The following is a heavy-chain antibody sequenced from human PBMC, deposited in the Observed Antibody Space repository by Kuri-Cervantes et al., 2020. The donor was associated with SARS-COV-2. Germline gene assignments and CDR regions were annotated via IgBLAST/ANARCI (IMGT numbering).Heavy chain of an antibody. V-gene: IGHV4-59*01. Sequence: SETLSLTCTVSGGSISSYYWSWIRQPPGKGLEWIGYVYYSGSTNYNPSLKSRVTISLDTSKSQLSLQLTSVTAADTAVYYCARGPQALSPFDSWGQGTLVTVSS. CDR1: GGSISSYY. CDR2: VYYSGST. CDR3: ARGPQALSPFDS. D-gene: IGHD3-3*02. J-gene: IGHJ4*02.